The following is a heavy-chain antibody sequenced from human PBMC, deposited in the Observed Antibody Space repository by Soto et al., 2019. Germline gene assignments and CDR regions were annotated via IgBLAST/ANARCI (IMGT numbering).Heavy chain of an antibody. V-gene: IGHV4-34*01. D-gene: IGHD3-3*01. Sequence: QVQLQQCGAGLLKPSETLSLTCAVSGTSFSGYYWSWTRQPPGMGLAWIGEINHSGSTNYNPSLNSRLTTPVDISNNQCSLKLNSGTAADTAVYCSAVLLPDSWSGDSSTTFDYRGQGTLVTVSS. CDR1: GTSFSGYY. J-gene: IGHJ4*02. CDR2: INHSGST. CDR3: AVLLPDSWSGDSSTTFDY.